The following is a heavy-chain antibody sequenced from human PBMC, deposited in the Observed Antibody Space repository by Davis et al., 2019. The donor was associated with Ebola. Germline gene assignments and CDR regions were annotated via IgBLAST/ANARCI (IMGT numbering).Heavy chain of an antibody. D-gene: IGHD3-22*01. CDR1: GFTFSSYS. V-gene: IGHV3-7*01. J-gene: IGHJ4*02. CDR2: IKQDGSEK. CDR3: ARAGITMIVVVTL. Sequence: GESLKISCAASGFTFSSYSMNWVRQAPGKGLEWVANIKQDGSEKYYVDSVKGRFTISRDNAKNSLYLQMNSLRAEDTAVYYCARAGITMIVVVTLWGQGTLVTVSS.